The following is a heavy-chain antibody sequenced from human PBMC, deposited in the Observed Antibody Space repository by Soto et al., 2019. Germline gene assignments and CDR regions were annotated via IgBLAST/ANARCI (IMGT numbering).Heavy chain of an antibody. D-gene: IGHD3-3*01. Sequence: EVQLVESGGGLVPPGGSLRLSCATSGFIFTDAWMNWVRQAPGKGLEWVGRVKTTAQGETKDYAAPVKGRFTISRDDSRNTLHLQMTSLRTEDTAAYYCTIGSYEGYWGQGVLVTVAS. CDR3: TIGSYEGY. V-gene: IGHV3-15*07. J-gene: IGHJ4*02. CDR1: GFIFTDAW. CDR2: VKTTAQGETK.